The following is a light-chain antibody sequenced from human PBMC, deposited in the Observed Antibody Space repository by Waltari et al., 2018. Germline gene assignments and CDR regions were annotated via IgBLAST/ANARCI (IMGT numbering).Light chain of an antibody. CDR2: WAS. CDR3: QQYDRTPFT. J-gene: IGKJ3*01. V-gene: IGKV4-1*01. CDR1: KTLLFSSNNRNY. Sequence: DIVMTQSPESLGVSLGERAAINCKSSKTLLFSSNNRNYLAWYQQKPGQPPKLLITWASTREAVVPARFSGSGSGTDFTLTSTSLQAEDVAVYFCQQYDRTPFTFGPGTRVDVK.